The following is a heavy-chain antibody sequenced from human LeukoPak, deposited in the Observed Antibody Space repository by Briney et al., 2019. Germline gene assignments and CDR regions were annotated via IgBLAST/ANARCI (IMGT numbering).Heavy chain of an antibody. CDR2: ISPDGSTT. J-gene: IGHJ4*02. D-gene: IGHD3-3*01. Sequence: GGSLRLSCAASGLTFSSYWMHWVRQAPGKGLVWVSRISPDGSTTGPADSVKGRFTTSRDNAKNTLFLQMNSLRAEDTAVYYCTRDFDFSSAIWGQGTLVTVSS. V-gene: IGHV3-74*01. CDR1: GLTFSSYW. CDR3: TRDFDFSSAI.